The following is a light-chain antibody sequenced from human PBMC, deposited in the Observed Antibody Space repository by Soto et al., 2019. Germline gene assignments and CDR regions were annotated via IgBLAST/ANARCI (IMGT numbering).Light chain of an antibody. J-gene: IGKJ1*01. Sequence: DIQMTQSPPSLSASVGDRVNITCRASQTVSKFLNWYQQKPGKAPDLLIYTTSTLHSGVPSRFSGSGSGTDFTLTISSLQPEDFATYYCQQTYSRPRTFGQGTKVE. CDR3: QQTYSRPRT. CDR1: QTVSKF. V-gene: IGKV1-39*01. CDR2: TTS.